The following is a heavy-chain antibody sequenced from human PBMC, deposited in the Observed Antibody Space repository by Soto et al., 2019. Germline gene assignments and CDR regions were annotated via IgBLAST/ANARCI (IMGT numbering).Heavy chain of an antibody. V-gene: IGHV4-39*01. CDR3: VSQRTTGIAHAYFDD. CDR1: GCSFTNSSYY. D-gene: IGHD4-17*01. J-gene: IGHJ4*02. CDR2: VYYRGRS. Sequence: LSLTFTVSGCSFTNSSYYGGWIRKSQWKGLERIGRVYYRGRSYSKSSVKSRVTISVDTSKTQFSLNLNSVTASDTAVYFCVSQRTTGIAHAYFDDWGTGTQVTVSS.